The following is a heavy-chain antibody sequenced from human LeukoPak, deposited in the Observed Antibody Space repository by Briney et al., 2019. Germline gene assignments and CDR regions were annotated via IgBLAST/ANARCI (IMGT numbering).Heavy chain of an antibody. J-gene: IGHJ4*02. CDR2: ISYDGSNK. Sequence: GGYLRLYCAASGFTFSSYAMHRVRQAPGKGLEGVAVISYDGSNKYYADSVKGRFTISRDNSKNTLYLQMNSLRAEDTAVYYCARDNSGSYPKFDYWGQGTLVTVSS. CDR1: GFTFSSYA. D-gene: IGHD1-26*01. V-gene: IGHV3-30*04. CDR3: ARDNSGSYPKFDY.